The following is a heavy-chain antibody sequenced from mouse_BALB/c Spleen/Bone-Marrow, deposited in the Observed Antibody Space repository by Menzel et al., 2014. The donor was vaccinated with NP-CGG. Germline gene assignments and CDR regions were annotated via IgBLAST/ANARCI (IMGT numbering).Heavy chain of an antibody. CDR3: AREEYGQKVYAMDY. D-gene: IGHD2-10*02. CDR2: ISSGGST. V-gene: IGHV5-6-5*01. CDR1: GFTFSSYA. J-gene: IGHJ4*01. Sequence: EVNLVESGGGLVKPGGSLKLSCAASGFTFSSYAMSWVRQTPEKRLEWVASISSGGSTYYPDSGKGRFTISRDNARNILYLQMSSLRSEDTAMYYCAREEYGQKVYAMDYWGQGTPVTVSS.